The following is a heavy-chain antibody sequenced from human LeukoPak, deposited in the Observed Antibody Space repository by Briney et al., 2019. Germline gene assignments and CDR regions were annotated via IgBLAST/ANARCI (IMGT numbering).Heavy chain of an antibody. V-gene: IGHV3-48*01. CDR3: ARRGATYYYFDS. J-gene: IGHJ4*02. CDR1: GFTFSSYS. CDR2: ISSSSSTI. Sequence: GGSLRLSCAASGFTFSSYSMNWVRQAPGKGLEWVSYISSSSSTIYYADSVKGRFTISRDNSKNTVYLQMNSLRAGDTAVYYCARRGATYYYFDSWGQGTLVTVSS. D-gene: IGHD3-10*01.